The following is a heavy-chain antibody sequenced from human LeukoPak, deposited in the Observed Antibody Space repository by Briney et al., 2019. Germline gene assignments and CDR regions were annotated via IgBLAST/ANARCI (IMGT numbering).Heavy chain of an antibody. CDR2: MNPNSGNT. Sequence: GASVKVSCKASGYTFTSYDINWVRQATGQGLEWMGWMNPNSGNTGYAQKFQGRVTMTRHTSISTAYMELSSLRSEDTAVYYCARVNITGFPYYYDYGMDVWGQGTTVTVSS. D-gene: IGHD1-20*01. J-gene: IGHJ6*02. CDR3: ARVNITGFPYYYDYGMDV. CDR1: GYTFTSYD. V-gene: IGHV1-8*01.